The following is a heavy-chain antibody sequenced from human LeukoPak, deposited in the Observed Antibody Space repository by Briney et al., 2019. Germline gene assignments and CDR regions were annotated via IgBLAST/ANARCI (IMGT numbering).Heavy chain of an antibody. V-gene: IGHV3-23*01. CDR2: ISGSGDST. D-gene: IGHD2-21*02. CDR3: AKDRLLNCRGDCYIFDY. Sequence: QPGGSLRLSCAASGFTFSSYEMNWVRQTPGKGLEWVSSISGSGDSTFYADSVKGRFSISRDNSKNTLYLQVNGLRTEDTAVYYCAKDRLLNCRGDCYIFDYWGQGTVVTVSS. CDR1: GFTFSSYE. J-gene: IGHJ4*02.